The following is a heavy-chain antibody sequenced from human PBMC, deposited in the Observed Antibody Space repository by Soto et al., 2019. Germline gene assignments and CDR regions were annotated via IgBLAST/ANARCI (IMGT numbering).Heavy chain of an antibody. CDR2: ISHDGSNK. V-gene: IGHV3-30*18. J-gene: IGHJ6*02. Sequence: LRLSCAASGFTFSSYGIHWVRQAPGKGLEWVAVISHDGSNKYYADSVKGRFIISRDNSKNTLYLQMNSLRIEDTAVYYCAKDGGIAAAGTFGMDVWGQGPTVTVSS. D-gene: IGHD6-13*01. CDR1: GFTFSSYG. CDR3: AKDGGIAAAGTFGMDV.